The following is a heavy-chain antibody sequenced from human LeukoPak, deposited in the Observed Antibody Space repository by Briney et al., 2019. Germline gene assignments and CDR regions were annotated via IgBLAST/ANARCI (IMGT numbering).Heavy chain of an antibody. V-gene: IGHV3-30*18. CDR1: GFTFSTFG. Sequence: PGRSLRLSCAASGFTFSTFGMHWVRQAPGKGLEWVAVISYDGRNKYYADSVKGRFTISRDNSKSTVFLQMNSLRPEDTGVFYCAKGGEEGYWGQGTLVIVSS. CDR2: ISYDGRNK. J-gene: IGHJ4*02. CDR3: AKGGEEGY.